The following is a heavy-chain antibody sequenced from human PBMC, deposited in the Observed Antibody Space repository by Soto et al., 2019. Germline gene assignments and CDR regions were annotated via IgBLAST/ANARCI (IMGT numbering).Heavy chain of an antibody. Sequence: QVQLVQSGAEVKKPGSSVKVSCKASGGTFSSYTVSWVRQAPGQGLEWMGGIMLIFGTVSYAQKFQGRVTITADGSTSTAYMELSSLTSDDTAFYYCARDGAGDGLDYWGQGTLVTVSS. CDR3: ARDGAGDGLDY. CDR2: IMLIFGTV. V-gene: IGHV1-69*01. D-gene: IGHD7-27*01. J-gene: IGHJ4*02. CDR1: GGTFSSYT.